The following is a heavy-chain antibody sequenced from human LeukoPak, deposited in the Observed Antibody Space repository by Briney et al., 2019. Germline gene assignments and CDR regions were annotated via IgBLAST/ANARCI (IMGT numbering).Heavy chain of an antibody. CDR2: INPSGGST. CDR1: GYTFTSYY. V-gene: IGHV1-46*01. D-gene: IGHD6-19*01. CDR3: ARVATGYSSGWLDY. J-gene: IGHJ4*02. Sequence: ASVKVSCKASGYTFTSYYMHWVRQAPGQGLEWMGIINPSGGSTSYAQKFQGRVTMTRDTSTSTAYMELSRLRSDDTAAYYCARVATGYSSGWLDYWGQGTLVTVSS.